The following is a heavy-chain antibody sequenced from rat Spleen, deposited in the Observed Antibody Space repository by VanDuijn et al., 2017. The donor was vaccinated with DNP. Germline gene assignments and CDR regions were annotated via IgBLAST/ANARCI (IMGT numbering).Heavy chain of an antibody. V-gene: IGHV2-72*01. CDR2: IWAGGST. D-gene: IGHD4-6*01. J-gene: IGHJ2*01. Sequence: QVQLKESGPGLMQPSETLSLTCTVSGFSLTSNGVGWVRQPLGQGLVWMGTIWAGGSTYYNSALKSRLSISRETSKSQVFLKMNSLQTEDTAMYFCARFGGDYWGQGVMVTVSS. CDR1: GFSLTSNG. CDR3: ARFGGDY.